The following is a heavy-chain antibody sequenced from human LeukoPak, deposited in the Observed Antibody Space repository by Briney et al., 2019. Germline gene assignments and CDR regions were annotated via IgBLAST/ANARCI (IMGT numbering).Heavy chain of an antibody. D-gene: IGHD3-22*01. Sequence: ASVKVSCKVSGYTLTELSMHWVRQAPGKGLEWMGGFDPEDGETIYAQKFQGRVTMTEDTSTDTAYMELSSLRSEDTAVYYCATALDSSAFYPWVFDYWGQGTLVTVSS. CDR1: GYTLTELS. CDR2: FDPEDGET. J-gene: IGHJ4*02. V-gene: IGHV1-24*01. CDR3: ATALDSSAFYPWVFDY.